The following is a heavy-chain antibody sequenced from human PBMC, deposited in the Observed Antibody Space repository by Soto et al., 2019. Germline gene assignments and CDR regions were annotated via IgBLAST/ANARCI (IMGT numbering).Heavy chain of an antibody. Sequence: SVKVSCKASGGTFSSYAISWVRQAPGQGLEWMGGIIPIFGTANYAQKFQGRVTITADESTSTAYMELSSLRSEDTAVYYCARDNWNYRVYYYYYYGMDVWGQGTTVTVSS. D-gene: IGHD1-7*01. CDR3: ARDNWNYRVYYYYYYGMDV. CDR1: GGTFSSYA. J-gene: IGHJ6*02. V-gene: IGHV1-69*13. CDR2: IIPIFGTA.